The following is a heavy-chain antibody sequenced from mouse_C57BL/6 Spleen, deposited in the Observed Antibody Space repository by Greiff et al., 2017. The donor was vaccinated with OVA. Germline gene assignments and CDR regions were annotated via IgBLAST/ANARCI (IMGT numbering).Heavy chain of an antibody. V-gene: IGHV5-17*01. CDR3: ARILRVVASGFAY. CDR1: GFTFSDYG. CDR2: ISSGSSTI. D-gene: IGHD1-1*01. Sequence: EVHLVESGGGLVKPGGSLKLSCAASGFTFSDYGMHWVRQAPEKGLEWVAYISSGSSTIYYADTVKGRFTISRDNAKNTLFLQMTSLRSEDTAMYYCARILRVVASGFAYWGQGTLVTVSA. J-gene: IGHJ3*01.